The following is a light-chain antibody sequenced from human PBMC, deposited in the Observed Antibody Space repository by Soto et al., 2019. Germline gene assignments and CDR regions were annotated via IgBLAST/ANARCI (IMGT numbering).Light chain of an antibody. CDR2: GIS. CDR1: QSVPNSH. Sequence: EIVLTQSPGTLSLFPGERATLSCRASQSVPNSHLAWFQQKPGQAPRPLIYGISKRATGVPDRFSGSGSGTDFTLTISRLEPEDFAVYYCHQYHYSWTVGQGTKVDIK. CDR3: HQYHYSWT. V-gene: IGKV3-20*01. J-gene: IGKJ1*01.